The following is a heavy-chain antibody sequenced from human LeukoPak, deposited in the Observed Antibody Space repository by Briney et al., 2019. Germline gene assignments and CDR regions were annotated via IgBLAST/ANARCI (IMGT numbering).Heavy chain of an antibody. D-gene: IGHD2-21*02. CDR1: GNTVSSYD. CDR2: MSPNSGNT. CDR3: ARSRECINCGGDCYGY. Sequence: ASVRVSCKASGNTVSSYDINWLRQATGQGLEWMGWMSPNSGNTGYAQKFQGRVTMTRDTSMGTAYMELSSLRSEDTAVYYCARSRECINCGGDCYGYWGQGTLVTVFS. V-gene: IGHV1-8*01. J-gene: IGHJ4*02.